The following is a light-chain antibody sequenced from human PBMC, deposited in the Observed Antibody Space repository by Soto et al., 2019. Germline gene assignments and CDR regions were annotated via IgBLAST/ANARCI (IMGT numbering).Light chain of an antibody. CDR1: QSVSSN. CDR3: QHYTNWT. V-gene: IGKV3-15*01. J-gene: IGKJ1*01. CDR2: GAS. Sequence: IVMTQSPATLSVSPGARATLSCGASQSVSSNLAQYQQKPGQAPRLLISGASTRGTGIPASFSGTGTETELTLTIRSLQSEAFAVYYCQHYTNWTFGEATKV.